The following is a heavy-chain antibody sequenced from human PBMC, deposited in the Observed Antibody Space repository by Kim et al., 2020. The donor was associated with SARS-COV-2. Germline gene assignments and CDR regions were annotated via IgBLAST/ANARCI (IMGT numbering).Heavy chain of an antibody. Sequence: GGSLRLSCEASGFTFSSYWMGWVRQAPGKGLDWVANIGQGGNEKRYVDSVEGRFTISRDDAKNSLYLQMNSLRVEDTAVYYCAREAWRADGPYDSWGQGTLVTVSS. CDR3: AREAWRADGPYDS. J-gene: IGHJ4*02. D-gene: IGHD2-8*01. CDR1: GFTFSSYW. CDR2: IGQGGNEK. V-gene: IGHV3-7*05.